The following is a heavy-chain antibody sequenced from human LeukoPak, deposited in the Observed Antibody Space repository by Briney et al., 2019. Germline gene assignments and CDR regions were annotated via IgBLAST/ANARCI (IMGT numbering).Heavy chain of an antibody. CDR1: GYSFTSYA. D-gene: IGHD2-21*02. CDR3: ARDPYCGGDCDWYFDL. J-gene: IGHJ2*01. CDR2: INGGNGNT. Sequence: ASVTVSFTASGYSFTSYAIHWVRQAPGQRLEWMGWINGGNGNTGYSQNFQGRVSFTRDTSASTVYMELSSLRSEDTAVYYCARDPYCGGDCDWYFDLWGRGTLVTVSS. V-gene: IGHV1-3*01.